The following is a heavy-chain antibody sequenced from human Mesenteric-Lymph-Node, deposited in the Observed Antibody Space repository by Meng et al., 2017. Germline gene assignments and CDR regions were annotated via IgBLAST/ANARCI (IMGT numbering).Heavy chain of an antibody. J-gene: IGHJ4*02. V-gene: IGHV4-59*08. CDR3: ASNGPVAGTHY. CDR2: IYYSGST. Sequence: QVQLQESGPGLVKPSETLSLTCTVSGVSISTYYWSWIRQPPGKGLEWIGYIYYSGSTNYNPSLKSRVTISVDTSKNQFSLKLNSVTAADTAVYYCASNGPVAGTHYWGQGTLVTASS. D-gene: IGHD6-19*01. CDR1: GVSISTYY.